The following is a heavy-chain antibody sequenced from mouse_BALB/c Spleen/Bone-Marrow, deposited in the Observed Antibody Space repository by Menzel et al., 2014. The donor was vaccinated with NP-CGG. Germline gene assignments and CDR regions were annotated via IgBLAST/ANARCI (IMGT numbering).Heavy chain of an antibody. V-gene: IGHV5-6-4*01. CDR2: ISSGGSYT. CDR1: GFTFSSYT. J-gene: IGHJ4*01. CDR3: TRDLYDGYYYYAMDY. D-gene: IGHD2-3*01. Sequence: EVQGAESGGGLVKPGGSLKLSCAASGFTFSSYTMSWVRQTPEKRLEWVATISSGGSYTYYPDSVKGRFTISRDNAKNTLYLQMSSLKSEDTAMYYCTRDLYDGYYYYAMDYWGQGTSVTVSS.